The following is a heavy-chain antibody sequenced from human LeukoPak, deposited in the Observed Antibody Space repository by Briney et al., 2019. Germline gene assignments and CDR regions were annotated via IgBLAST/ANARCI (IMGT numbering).Heavy chain of an antibody. CDR2: INHSGST. J-gene: IGHJ5*02. D-gene: IGHD2-8*01. CDR1: GGSFSGYY. V-gene: IGHV4-34*01. Sequence: PSETLSLTCAVYGGSFSGYYWSWIRQPPGKGLEWIGEINHSGSTNYNPSLKSRVTISVDTSKNQFSLKLSSVTAADTAVYYCASGARIVLMVYAKHWFDPWGQGTLVTVSS. CDR3: ASGARIVLMVYAKHWFDP.